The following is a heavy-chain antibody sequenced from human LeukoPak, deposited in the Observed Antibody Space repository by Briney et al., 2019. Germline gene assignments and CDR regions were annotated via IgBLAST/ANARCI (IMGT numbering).Heavy chain of an antibody. V-gene: IGHV4-38-2*01. CDR3: ARGAGDYYGSGSNIFDY. J-gene: IGHJ4*02. CDR1: GYSISSGYY. Sequence: SETLSLTCAVSGYSISSGYYWGWIRQPPGEGLEWIGSIYHSGSTYYNPSLKGRVTISVDTSKNQFSLKLSSVTAADTAVYYCARGAGDYYGSGSNIFDYWGQGTLVTVSS. CDR2: IYHSGST. D-gene: IGHD3-10*01.